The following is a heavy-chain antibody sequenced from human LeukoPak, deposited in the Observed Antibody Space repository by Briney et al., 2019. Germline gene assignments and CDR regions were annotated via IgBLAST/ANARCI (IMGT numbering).Heavy chain of an antibody. Sequence: GGSLRLSCAASGFTFSSYWMSWVRQAPGKGLEWVANTKQDRSEKYYVDSVKGRFTISRDNAKNSLYLQMNSLRAEDTAVYYCARDWGVSYYGMDVWGQGTTVTVSS. CDR3: ARDWGVSYYGMDV. D-gene: IGHD3-10*01. CDR2: TKQDRSEK. CDR1: GFTFSSYW. V-gene: IGHV3-7*01. J-gene: IGHJ6*02.